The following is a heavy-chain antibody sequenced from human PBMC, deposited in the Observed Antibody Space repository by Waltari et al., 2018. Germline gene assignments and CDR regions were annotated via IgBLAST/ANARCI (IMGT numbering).Heavy chain of an antibody. CDR3: ARMDYDSSGLIDY. Sequence: QLQLQESGPGLVKPSETLSLTCTVSGGSISSSSYYWGWTRQPPGKGLEWIGSIYYSGSTYYNPSLKSRVTISVDTSKNQFSLKLSSVTAADTAVYYCARMDYDSSGLIDYWGQGTLVTVSS. D-gene: IGHD3-22*01. J-gene: IGHJ4*02. CDR2: IYYSGST. CDR1: GGSISSSSYY. V-gene: IGHV4-39*01.